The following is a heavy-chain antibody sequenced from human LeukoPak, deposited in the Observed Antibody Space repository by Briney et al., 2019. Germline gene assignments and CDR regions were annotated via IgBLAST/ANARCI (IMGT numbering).Heavy chain of an antibody. Sequence: GGSLRLSCAASGFTFNTFNMSWVRQAPGKGLEWVSSITGGGDYIYYADSVKGRFTTSRDNAKNSLSLQLNSLRVEDTAVYYCARGHYDVLAASYKWTPDYWGQGTLVTVSS. J-gene: IGHJ4*02. CDR2: ITGGGDYI. CDR3: ARGHYDVLAASYKWTPDY. CDR1: GFTFNTFN. D-gene: IGHD3-9*01. V-gene: IGHV3-21*01.